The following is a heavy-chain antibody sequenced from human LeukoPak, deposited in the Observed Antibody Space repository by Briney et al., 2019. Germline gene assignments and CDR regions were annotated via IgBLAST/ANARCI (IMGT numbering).Heavy chain of an antibody. CDR2: IYPGDSDT. Sequence: GESLKIPCKGSGYSFTSYWIGWVRQMPGKGLEWMGIIYPGDSDTRYSPSFQGQVTISADKSISTAYLQWSSLKASDTAMYYCARRRDSSGSEGAVGAFDIWGQGTMVTVSS. D-gene: IGHD3-22*01. CDR3: ARRRDSSGSEGAVGAFDI. CDR1: GYSFTSYW. V-gene: IGHV5-51*01. J-gene: IGHJ3*02.